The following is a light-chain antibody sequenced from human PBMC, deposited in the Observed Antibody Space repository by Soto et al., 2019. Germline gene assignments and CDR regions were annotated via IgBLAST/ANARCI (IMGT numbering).Light chain of an antibody. J-gene: IGKJ1*01. CDR2: GIS. Sequence: EIVLTQSPGTLYLSPGERATLSCRASHTISSSYLAWYQQKPGQAPRLLMYGISRRATGIPDRFSGSGSGTDFTLTITRLEPEDFAVYYCQQYVTSSPRTFGQGKKVEIK. CDR3: QQYVTSSPRT. V-gene: IGKV3-20*01. CDR1: HTISSSY.